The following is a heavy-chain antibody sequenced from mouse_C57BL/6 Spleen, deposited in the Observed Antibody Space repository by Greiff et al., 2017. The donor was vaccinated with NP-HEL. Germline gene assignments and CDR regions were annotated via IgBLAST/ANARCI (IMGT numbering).Heavy chain of an antibody. J-gene: IGHJ4*01. CDR3: ARYGGLRYYYAMDD. CDR1: GYTFTSYW. D-gene: IGHD2-4*01. CDR2: IDPNSGGS. V-gene: IGHV1-72*01. Sequence: QVQLQQSGAELVKPGASVKLSCKASGYTFTSYWMHWVKQRPGRGLEWIGRIDPNSGGSTYNEKFKSKATLTVDKPSSTAYMQRSSLTSEDSAVYDCARYGGLRYYYAMDDWGQGTSVTVSS.